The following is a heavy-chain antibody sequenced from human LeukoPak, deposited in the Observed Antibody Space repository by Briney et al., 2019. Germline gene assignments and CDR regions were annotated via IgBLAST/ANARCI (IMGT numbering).Heavy chain of an antibody. J-gene: IGHJ4*02. CDR2: IIPIFGTA. Sequence: GASVKVSCKASGGTFSSYAISWVRQAPGQGLEWMGGIIPIFGTANYAQKFQGRVTITTDESTSTAYMELSSLRSEDTAVYYCARGMSGSYDFWSGYYPGKYYFDYWGQGTLVIVSS. CDR3: ARGMSGSYDFWSGYYPGKYYFDY. D-gene: IGHD3-3*01. CDR1: GGTFSSYA. V-gene: IGHV1-69*05.